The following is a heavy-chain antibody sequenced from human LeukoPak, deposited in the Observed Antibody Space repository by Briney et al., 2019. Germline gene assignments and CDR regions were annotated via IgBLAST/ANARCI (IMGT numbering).Heavy chain of an antibody. CDR3: ARGGKLRYCSSTSCYFDYYYYMDV. J-gene: IGHJ6*03. Sequence: SETLSLTCTVSGGSISSYYWSWIRQPPGKGLEWIGYIYYSGRTNYNPSLKSRVTISVDTSKNQFSLKLSSVTADTAVYYCARGGKLRYCSSTSCYFDYYYYMDVWGKGTTVTVSS. D-gene: IGHD2-2*01. CDR2: IYYSGRT. CDR1: GGSISSYY. V-gene: IGHV4-59*01.